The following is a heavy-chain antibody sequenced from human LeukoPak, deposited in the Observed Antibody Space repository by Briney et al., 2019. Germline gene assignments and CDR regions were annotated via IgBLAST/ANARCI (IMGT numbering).Heavy chain of an antibody. D-gene: IGHD3-3*01. CDR3: AREGVAEYYDFWSGFLYYFDY. J-gene: IGHJ4*02. V-gene: IGHV1-18*01. CDR2: IGAYNGNT. Sequence: GASVKVSCTASGYTFTSYGISWVRQAPGQGLEWMGWIGAYNGNTNYAQKLQGRVTMTTDTSTSTAYMELRSLRSDDTAVYYCAREGVAEYYDFWSGFLYYFDYWGQGTLVTVSS. CDR1: GYTFTSYG.